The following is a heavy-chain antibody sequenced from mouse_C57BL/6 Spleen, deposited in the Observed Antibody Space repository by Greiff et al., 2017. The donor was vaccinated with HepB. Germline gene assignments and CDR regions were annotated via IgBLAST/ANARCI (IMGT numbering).Heavy chain of an antibody. CDR2: INPGSGGT. CDR1: GYAFTNYL. J-gene: IGHJ2*01. D-gene: IGHD1-1*01. CDR3: ARSLYGSSPYYFDY. V-gene: IGHV1-54*01. Sequence: VQGVESGAELVRPGTSVKVSCKASGYAFTNYLIEWVKQRPGQGLEWIGVINPGSGGTNYNEKFKGKATLTADKSSSTAYMQLSSLTSEDSAVYFCARSLYGSSPYYFDYWGQGTTLTVSS.